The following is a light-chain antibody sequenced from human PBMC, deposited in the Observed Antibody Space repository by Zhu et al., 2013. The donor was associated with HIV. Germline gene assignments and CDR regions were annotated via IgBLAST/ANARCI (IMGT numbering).Light chain of an antibody. V-gene: IGLV2-14*03. CDR3: SSYTTGTTLVI. CDR1: SSDIGAYNF. CDR2: DVT. Sequence: QSALTQPASVSGSPGQSITISCAGSSSDIGAYNFVSWYQQFPGKAPKLIIYDVTARPSGVSDRFSGSKSGTTASLTISGLQAEDEATYYCSSYTTGTTLVIFGGGTELTVL. J-gene: IGLJ2*01.